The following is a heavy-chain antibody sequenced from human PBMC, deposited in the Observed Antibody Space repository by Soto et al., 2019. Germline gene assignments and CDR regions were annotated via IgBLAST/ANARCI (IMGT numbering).Heavy chain of an antibody. Sequence: PSETLSLTCTVSGGSISSGDYYWSWIRQPPGKGLEWIGYIYYSGSTYYNPSLKSRVTISVDTSKNQFSLKLSSVTAADTAVYYCAREKYYDFWSGYMGPNWFDPWGQGTLVTVSS. V-gene: IGHV4-30-4*01. CDR2: IYYSGST. CDR3: AREKYYDFWSGYMGPNWFDP. CDR1: GGSISSGDYY. J-gene: IGHJ5*02. D-gene: IGHD3-3*01.